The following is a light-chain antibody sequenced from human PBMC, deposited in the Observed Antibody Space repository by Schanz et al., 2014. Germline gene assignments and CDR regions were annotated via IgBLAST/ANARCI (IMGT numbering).Light chain of an antibody. CDR2: NTN. CDR3: VLYMGSYSWV. CDR1: SASVSTAYY. J-gene: IGLJ3*02. V-gene: IGLV8-61*01. Sequence: QAVVSQEPSFSVTPGGTVTLTCGLSSASVSTAYYPTWYQQTPCQSPRTLIYNTNTRSSGVPDLFSGSILGNKAALTFTCSQSYEEADYYFVLYMGSYSWVFGGGTKLAVL.